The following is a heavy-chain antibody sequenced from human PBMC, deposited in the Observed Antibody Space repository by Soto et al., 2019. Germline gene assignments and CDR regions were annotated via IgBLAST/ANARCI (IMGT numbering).Heavy chain of an antibody. Sequence: QVHLVQSGAEVKKPGASVKVSCNASGYTFTNYYIHWVRQAPGQGLEWMGMIHPRGYRTIYSQKFQGRVTMTTDTSTRTVYMDLSSLRSDDTAVYYCARDVAEYYDDSNNSYNAFDLCGQGTMVTVSS. CDR3: ARDVAEYYDDSNNSYNAFDL. V-gene: IGHV1-46*03. J-gene: IGHJ3*01. CDR2: IHPRGYRT. CDR1: GYTFTNYY. D-gene: IGHD3-22*01.